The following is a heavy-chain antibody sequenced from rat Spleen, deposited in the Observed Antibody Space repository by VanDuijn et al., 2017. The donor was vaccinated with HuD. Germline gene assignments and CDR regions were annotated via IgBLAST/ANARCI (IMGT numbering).Heavy chain of an antibody. CDR2: ISTGGGNT. CDR3: ATDGTRVSRFAY. J-gene: IGHJ3*01. CDR1: GFTFSNYD. Sequence: EVQLVESGGGLVQPGRSLKLSCAASGFTFSNYDMAWVRQAPTKGLEWIASISTGGGNTYYRDSVKGRFTISRDNAKNTQYLQMDSLRSEDTATYYCATDGTRVSRFAYWGQGTLVTVSS. D-gene: IGHD1-4*01. V-gene: IGHV5S13*01.